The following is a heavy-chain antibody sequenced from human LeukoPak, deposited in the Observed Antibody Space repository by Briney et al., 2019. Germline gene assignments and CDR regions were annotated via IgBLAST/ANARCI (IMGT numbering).Heavy chain of an antibody. D-gene: IGHD3-22*01. CDR2: IYYSGST. V-gene: IGHV4-59*01. J-gene: IGHJ3*02. Sequence: PSETLSLTCTVSGGSLSSYYWSWIRQPPGKGLEWIGYIYYSGSTNYNPSLTSRVTISVDTSKNQFSLKLSSVTAADTAVYYCARDRYYYDSSGYSATNDAFDIWGQGTMVTVSS. CDR3: ARDRYYYDSSGYSATNDAFDI. CDR1: GGSLSSYY.